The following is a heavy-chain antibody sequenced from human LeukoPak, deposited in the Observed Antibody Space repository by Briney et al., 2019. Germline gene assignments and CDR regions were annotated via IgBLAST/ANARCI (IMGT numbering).Heavy chain of an antibody. D-gene: IGHD5-18*01. CDR2: IIPIFGTA. Sequence: GASVKVSCKASGGTFSSYAISWVRQAPGQGLEWMGGIIPIFGTANYAQKFQGRVTMTRDMSTSTVYMELSSLRSEDTAVYYCARDSTIGYSYGYFDYWGQGTLVTVSS. CDR3: ARDSTIGYSYGYFDY. V-gene: IGHV1-69*05. CDR1: GGTFSSYA. J-gene: IGHJ4*02.